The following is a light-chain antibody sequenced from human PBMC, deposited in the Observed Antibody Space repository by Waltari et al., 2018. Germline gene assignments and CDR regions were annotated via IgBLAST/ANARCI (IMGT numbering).Light chain of an antibody. V-gene: IGLV1-40*01. CDR3: QSYDSSLSASVV. Sequence: QSVLTQPPSVSGAPGQRVTISCTGSSCNIGAGYDLTWYQQLPGAATKLLIYANTNRPSGVPDRFSCSKSGTSASLAITGLQAEDEADYYCQSYDSSLSASVVFGGGTKLTVL. CDR1: SCNIGAGYD. J-gene: IGLJ2*01. CDR2: ANT.